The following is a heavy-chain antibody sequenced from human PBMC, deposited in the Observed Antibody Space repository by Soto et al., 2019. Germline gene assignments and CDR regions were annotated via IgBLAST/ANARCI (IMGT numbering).Heavy chain of an antibody. V-gene: IGHV1-18*01. Sequence: QVQLVQSGAEVKKPGASVKVSCKASGYTFSSYFISWVRQAPGQGLEWMGWISAYNGNTNYAQNLQGRVTMTTDTSTSTDYMELRSLRSDDTAVYYWARDLTPVDYWGQGTLVTVSS. CDR1: GYTFSSYF. J-gene: IGHJ4*02. CDR3: ARDLTPVDY. CDR2: ISAYNGNT.